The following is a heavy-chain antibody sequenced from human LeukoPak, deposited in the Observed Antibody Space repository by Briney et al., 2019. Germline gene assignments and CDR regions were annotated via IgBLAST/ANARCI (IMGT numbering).Heavy chain of an antibody. V-gene: IGHV3-21*01. D-gene: IGHD2-2*01. Sequence: GGSLRLSCAASGITFSSYTMNWVRQAPGKGLEWVSSISSSSTYIYYAESVKGRFTISRDNAKNSLYLQMNSLRAEDTAVYYCARPGYCSGTTCYSYNYYGMDVWGQGTTATVSS. J-gene: IGHJ6*02. CDR1: GITFSSYT. CDR2: ISSSSTYI. CDR3: ARPGYCSGTTCYSYNYYGMDV.